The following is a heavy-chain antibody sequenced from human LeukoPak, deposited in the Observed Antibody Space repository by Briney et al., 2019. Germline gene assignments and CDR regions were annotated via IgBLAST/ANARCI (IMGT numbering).Heavy chain of an antibody. V-gene: IGHV4-59*08. D-gene: IGHD1-26*01. CDR2: FYYIGTT. J-gene: IGHJ4*02. Sequence: PSETLSLTCTVSGGSISSDYCTWLRQPPGKGLEWIGNFYYIGTTNYNPSLKSRVTISVDTSKNQFSLKLSSVTAADTAVYYCARGATARFDYWGQGALVTVSP. CDR3: ARGATARFDY. CDR1: GGSISSDY.